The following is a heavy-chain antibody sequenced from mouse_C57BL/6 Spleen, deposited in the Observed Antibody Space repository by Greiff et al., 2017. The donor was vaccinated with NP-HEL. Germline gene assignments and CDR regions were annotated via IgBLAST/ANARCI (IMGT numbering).Heavy chain of an antibody. V-gene: IGHV5-9-1*02. Sequence: EVKLLESGEGLVKPGGSLKLSCAASGFTFSSYAMSWVRQTPEQRLEWVGYISSGGDYTYYADTVKGRFTISRDNARNTLYLQMSSLKSEDTAMYYCTRDDCGGHYYAMDYWGQGTSVTVSS. J-gene: IGHJ4*01. D-gene: IGHD2-4*01. CDR3: TRDDCGGHYYAMDY. CDR2: ISSGGDYT. CDR1: GFTFSSYA.